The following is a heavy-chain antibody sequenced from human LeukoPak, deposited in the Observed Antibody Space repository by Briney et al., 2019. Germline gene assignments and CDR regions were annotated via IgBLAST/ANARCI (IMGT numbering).Heavy chain of an antibody. CDR2: ISWDGGST. CDR3: AKGRSAAGTWGYFDY. D-gene: IGHD6-13*01. J-gene: IGHJ4*02. CDR1: GFTFDDYT. Sequence: GGSLRLSCAASGFTFDDYTMHWVRQAPGKGLEWVSLISWDGGSTYYADSVKGRFTISRDNSKNSLYLQMNSLRTEDTALYYCAKGRSAAGTWGYFDYWGQGTLVTVSS. V-gene: IGHV3-43*01.